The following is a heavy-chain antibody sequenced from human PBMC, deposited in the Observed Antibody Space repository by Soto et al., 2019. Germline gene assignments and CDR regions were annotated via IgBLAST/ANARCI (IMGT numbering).Heavy chain of an antibody. J-gene: IGHJ4*02. CDR3: ARGGDWKYYGSGSHPLFDY. D-gene: IGHD3-10*01. Sequence: QVQLQQWGAGLLKPSETLSLTCAVYGGSFSGYYWSWIRQPPGKGLEWIGEINHSGSTNYNPSLMSRVTISVDTAKIQFSLKLSSVTAADTAVYYCARGGDWKYYGSGSHPLFDYWGQGTLVTVSS. CDR1: GGSFSGYY. CDR2: INHSGST. V-gene: IGHV4-34*01.